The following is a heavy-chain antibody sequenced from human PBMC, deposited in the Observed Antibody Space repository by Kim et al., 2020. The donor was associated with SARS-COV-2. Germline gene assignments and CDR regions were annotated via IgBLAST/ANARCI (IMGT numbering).Heavy chain of an antibody. Sequence: ASVKVSCKASGYTFTSYGISWVRQAPGQGLEWMGWISAYNGNTNYAQKLQGRVTMTTDTSTSTAYMELRSLRSDDTAVYYCARDESYDSSGYFDYWGQGTLVTVSS. D-gene: IGHD3-22*01. CDR1: GYTFTSYG. J-gene: IGHJ4*02. V-gene: IGHV1-18*04. CDR2: ISAYNGNT. CDR3: ARDESYDSSGYFDY.